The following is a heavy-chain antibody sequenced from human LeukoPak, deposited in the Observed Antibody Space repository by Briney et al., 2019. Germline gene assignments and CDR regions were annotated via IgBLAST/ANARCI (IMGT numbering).Heavy chain of an antibody. CDR3: ARDGRSSGYSPDAFDI. D-gene: IGHD3-22*01. V-gene: IGHV4-38-2*02. CDR2: IYHSGST. CDR1: GYSISSGYY. J-gene: IGHJ3*02. Sequence: SETLSLTCTVSGYSISSGYYWGWIRQPPGKGLEWIGSIYHSGSTYYNPSLKSRVTISVDTSKNQFSLKLSSVTAADTAVYYCARDGRSSGYSPDAFDIWGQGTMVTVSS.